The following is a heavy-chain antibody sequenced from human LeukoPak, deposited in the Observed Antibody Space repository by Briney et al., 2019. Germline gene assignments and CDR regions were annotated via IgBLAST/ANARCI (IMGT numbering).Heavy chain of an antibody. CDR3: ARDVVVTYYDFWSGYY. CDR1: GYTFTSYG. J-gene: IGHJ1*01. D-gene: IGHD3-3*01. V-gene: IGHV1-18*01. Sequence: ASVKVSCKASGYTFTSYGISWVRQAPGQGLEWMGLISAYNGNTNYAQKLQGRVTMTTDTSTSTAYMELRSLRSDDTAVYYCARDVVVTYYDFWSGYYWGQGTLVTVSS. CDR2: ISAYNGNT.